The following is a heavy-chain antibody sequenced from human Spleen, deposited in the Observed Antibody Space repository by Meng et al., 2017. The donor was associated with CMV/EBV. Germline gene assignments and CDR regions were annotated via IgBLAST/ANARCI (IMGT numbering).Heavy chain of an antibody. D-gene: IGHD2-2*02. V-gene: IGHV4-61*01. CDR1: GGSVSSGSYY. J-gene: IGHJ4*02. CDR2: IYYSGST. Sequence: SETLSLTCTVSGGSVSSGSYYWSWIRQPPGKGLEWIGYIYYSGSTNYNPSLKSRVTISVDTSKNQFSLKLSSVTAADTAVYYCATVPGLGYCSSTSCYTGGYWGQGTLVTVSS. CDR3: ATVPGLGYCSSTSCYTGGY.